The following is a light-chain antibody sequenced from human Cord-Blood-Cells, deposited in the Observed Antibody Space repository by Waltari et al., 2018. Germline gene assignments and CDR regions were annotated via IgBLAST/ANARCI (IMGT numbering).Light chain of an antibody. CDR1: QSVSSY. Sequence: EIVLTQSPATLSLSPGERATLSCRASQSVSSYLAWYQQKPGQDPRLLIYDASNRATGIPARFSCSGSGTDFTLTISSLEPEDFAVYYCQQRSSWTFGQGTKVEIK. CDR2: DAS. V-gene: IGKV3-11*01. CDR3: QQRSSWT. J-gene: IGKJ1*01.